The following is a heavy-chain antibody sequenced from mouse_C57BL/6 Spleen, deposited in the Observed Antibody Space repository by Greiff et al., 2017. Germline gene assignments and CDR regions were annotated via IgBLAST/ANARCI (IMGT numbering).Heavy chain of an antibody. CDR1: GYTFTSYW. D-gene: IGHD2-4*01. CDR2: IYPSDSET. V-gene: IGHV1-61*01. J-gene: IGHJ2*01. CDR3: ARGPFGYDYDGGYFDD. Sequence: QVQLQQPGAELVRPGSSVKLSCKASGYTFTSYWMDWVKQRPGQGLEWIGNIYPSDSETHYNQKFKDKATLTVDKSSSTAYMQLSSLTSEDSAVYYCARGPFGYDYDGGYFDDWGQGTTLTVSS.